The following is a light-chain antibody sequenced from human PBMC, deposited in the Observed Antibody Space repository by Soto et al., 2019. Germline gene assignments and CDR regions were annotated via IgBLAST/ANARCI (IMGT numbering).Light chain of an antibody. CDR3: LLCYAGAWV. CDR1: TGAVTSGYY. J-gene: IGLJ3*02. Sequence: QTVVTQEPSLTVSPGGTVTLTCASNTGAVTSGYYPNWFQQKPGQTPRVLIYSTSNRHFWTPARLSGSLLGGKAALTLSGVQPEDEADYYCLLCYAGAWVFGGGTKLTVL. V-gene: IGLV7-43*01. CDR2: STS.